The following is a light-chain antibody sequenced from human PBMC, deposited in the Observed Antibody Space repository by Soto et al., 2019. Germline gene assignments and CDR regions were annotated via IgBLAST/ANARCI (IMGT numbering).Light chain of an antibody. CDR2: DVS. J-gene: IGLJ1*01. V-gene: IGLV2-14*03. CDR3: SSYTSISTYV. CDR1: SSDVGGYDF. Sequence: QSVLTQPASVSGSPGQSITISCTGTSSDVGGYDFVSWYQHHPGKAPRLMIYDVSHRPPGVSDRFSASKSGNTASLTISGLLAEDEADYYCSSYTSISTYVFGTGTKVTVL.